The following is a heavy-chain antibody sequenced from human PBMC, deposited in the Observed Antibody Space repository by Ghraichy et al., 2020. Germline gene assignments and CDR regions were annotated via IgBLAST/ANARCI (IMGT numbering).Heavy chain of an antibody. CDR2: TYYRSKWYN. J-gene: IGHJ6*02. CDR3: ARDGTAANDKMVLSGMDV. V-gene: IGHV6-1*01. CDR1: GDSVSSNSAA. D-gene: IGHD2/OR15-2a*01. Sequence: SQTLSLTCAISGDSVSSNSAAWNWIRQSPSRGLEWLGRTYYRSKWYNDYAVSVKSRITINPDTSKNQFSLQLNSVTPEDTAVYYCARDGTAANDKMVLSGMDVWGQGTTVTVSS.